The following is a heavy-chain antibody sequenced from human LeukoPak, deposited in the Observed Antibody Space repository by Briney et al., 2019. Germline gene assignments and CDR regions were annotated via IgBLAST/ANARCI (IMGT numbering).Heavy chain of an antibody. CDR1: GYTFTSYD. V-gene: IGHV1-8*01. D-gene: IGHD6-13*01. CDR2: MNPNSGAT. CDR3: ARDLGIAAAGGDY. J-gene: IGHJ4*02. Sequence: ASVKVSCKASGYTFTSYDFNWLRQATGQGPEWMGWMNPNSGATGYAQKLQGRVTMTTDTSTSTAYMELRSLRSDDTAVYYCARDLGIAAAGGDYWGQGTLVTVSS.